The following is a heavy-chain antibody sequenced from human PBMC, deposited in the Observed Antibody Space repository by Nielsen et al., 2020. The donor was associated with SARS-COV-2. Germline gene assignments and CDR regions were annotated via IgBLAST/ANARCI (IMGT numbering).Heavy chain of an antibody. CDR1: GFTFSSYG. J-gene: IGHJ6*02. V-gene: IGHV3-33*01. Sequence: GGSLRLSCAASGFTFSSYGMHWVRQAPGKGLEWVAVIWYDGSNKYYADSVKGRFTISRDNSKNTLYLQMNSLRAEDTAVYYCARELLWFGGYGMDVWGQGTTVTVSS. D-gene: IGHD3-10*01. CDR3: ARELLWFGGYGMDV. CDR2: IWYDGSNK.